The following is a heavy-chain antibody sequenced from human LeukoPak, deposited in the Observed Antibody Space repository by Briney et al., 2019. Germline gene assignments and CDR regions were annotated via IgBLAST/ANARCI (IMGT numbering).Heavy chain of an antibody. V-gene: IGHV1-46*01. J-gene: IGHJ5*02. CDR2: INPSGGST. D-gene: IGHD3-3*01. Sequence: GASVKVSCKASGGTFSSYAISWVRQAPGQGLEWMGIINPSGGSTSYAQKFQGRVTMTRDMSTSTVYMELSSLRSEDTAVYYCARAPLEGPWGQGTLVTVSS. CDR3: ARAPLEGP. CDR1: GGTFSSYA.